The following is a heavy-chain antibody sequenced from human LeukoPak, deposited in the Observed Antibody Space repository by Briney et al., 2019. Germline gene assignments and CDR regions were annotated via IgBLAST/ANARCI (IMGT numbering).Heavy chain of an antibody. CDR1: GYTFTNYY. CDR3: ARDEVQSP. D-gene: IGHD1-1*01. Sequence: ASVKVSCKASGYTFTNYYIHWVRQAPGQGLEWMGGIIPIFGTANYAQKFQGRVTITADESTSTAYMELSSLRSEDTAVYYCARDEVQSPWGQGTLVTVSS. J-gene: IGHJ5*02. CDR2: IIPIFGTA. V-gene: IGHV1-69*13.